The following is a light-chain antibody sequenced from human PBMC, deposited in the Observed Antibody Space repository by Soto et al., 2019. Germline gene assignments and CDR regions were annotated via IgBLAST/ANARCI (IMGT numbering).Light chain of an antibody. CDR1: QSVSST. CDR3: QPYNNWPLT. V-gene: IGKV3-15*01. J-gene: IGKJ4*01. CDR2: DTS. Sequence: ELVMTQSPSTLSVSPWERSTLSFMASQSVSSTLAWYQHKPGQTPRLLIYDTSTRATGVPTRFSGSRSGAEFTLTINSLQSEDFAVYYCQPYNNWPLTFGGGTKVDIK.